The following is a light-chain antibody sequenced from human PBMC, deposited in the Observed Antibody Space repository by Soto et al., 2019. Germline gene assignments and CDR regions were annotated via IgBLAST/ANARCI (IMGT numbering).Light chain of an antibody. V-gene: IGLV1-47*01. CDR1: SSNIGSNY. CDR3: AAWDDRLSGYV. CDR2: RNN. Sequence: QSVLTQPPSASGTPGQRVTISCSGSSSNIGSNYVYWHQQLPGTAPKLLIYRNNQRPSGVPDRFSGSKSGTSASLAISGLRSEDEADYYCAAWDDRLSGYVFGTGTKVTVL. J-gene: IGLJ1*01.